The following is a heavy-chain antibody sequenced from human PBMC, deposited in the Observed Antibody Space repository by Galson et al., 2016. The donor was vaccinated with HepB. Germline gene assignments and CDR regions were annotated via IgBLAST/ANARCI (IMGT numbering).Heavy chain of an antibody. Sequence: SLRLSCAASGFTVSTYYMNWVRQAPGKGLEWVSGMFYGGTTYYADSVEGRFTISRDDSMNTFYLQMNSPTAEDTAVYFCARTSHRECTGTRCVNFRYYYYYMDVWGKGTTVTVSS. J-gene: IGHJ6*03. D-gene: IGHD2-2*01. CDR1: GFTVSTYY. CDR2: MFYGGTT. V-gene: IGHV3-53*01. CDR3: ARTSHRECTGTRCVNFRYYYYYMDV.